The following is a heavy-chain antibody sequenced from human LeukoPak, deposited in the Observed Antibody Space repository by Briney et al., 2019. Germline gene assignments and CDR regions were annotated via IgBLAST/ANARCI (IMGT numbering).Heavy chain of an antibody. CDR2: LYWDDER. V-gene: IGHV2-5*02. D-gene: IGHD3-22*01. Sequence: SGPRLVRPTQTLTLACTFSGFSLATTGVGVGWIRQPPGKALEGLALLYWDDERRFNPSLRTRLTITKDTSKSQVVLTMTDVDPLDTATYFCARLHFYNHSGWSRAFDSWGQGILVTVSS. J-gene: IGHJ4*02. CDR3: ARLHFYNHSGWSRAFDS. CDR1: GFSLATTGVG.